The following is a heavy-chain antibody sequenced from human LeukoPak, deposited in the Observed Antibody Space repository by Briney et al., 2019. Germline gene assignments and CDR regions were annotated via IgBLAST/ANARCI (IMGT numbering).Heavy chain of an antibody. CDR3: TTMENYYDAGPFDY. D-gene: IGHD3-16*01. CDR2: LKNKVHGGTT. J-gene: IGHJ4*02. V-gene: IGHV3-15*01. CDR1: GCTFNNAW. Sequence: GGSLRLSRAASGCTFNNAWMTWVRQAAGKGLEWVGLLKNKVHGGTTESAAPVKDRFTISRDDSKNILFLQMNRLKSKDTAVYYRTTMENYYDAGPFDYWGRGTLVTVSS.